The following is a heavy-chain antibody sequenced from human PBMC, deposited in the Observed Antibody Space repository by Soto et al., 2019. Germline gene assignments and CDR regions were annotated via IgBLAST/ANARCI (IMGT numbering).Heavy chain of an antibody. J-gene: IGHJ3*02. V-gene: IGHV1-69*01. D-gene: IGHD5-12*01. Sequence: NYGITWVRQAPGQGLEYMGGIIPVFGAANHAQKFQGRVTISADESTRTVNMELSSLRSNDTAVYYCASGAATKILVLKYDALEIWGHGTMVTVSS. CDR3: ASGAATKILVLKYDALEI. CDR1: NYG. CDR2: IIPVFGAA.